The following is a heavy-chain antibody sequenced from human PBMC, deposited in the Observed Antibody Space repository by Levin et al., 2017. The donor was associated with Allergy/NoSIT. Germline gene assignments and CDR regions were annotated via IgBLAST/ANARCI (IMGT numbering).Heavy chain of an antibody. D-gene: IGHD3-3*01. CDR1: GGSIRSGDYY. CDR2: IYYSGST. Sequence: SQTLSLPCTVSGGSIRSGDYYWSWIRQPPGKGLEWIGYIYYSGSTYYNPSLKSRVTISVDTSKNQFSLKLSSVTAADTAVYYCARGVRFLEWLFYDYWGQGTLVTVSS. J-gene: IGHJ4*02. CDR3: ARGVRFLEWLFYDY. V-gene: IGHV4-30-4*01.